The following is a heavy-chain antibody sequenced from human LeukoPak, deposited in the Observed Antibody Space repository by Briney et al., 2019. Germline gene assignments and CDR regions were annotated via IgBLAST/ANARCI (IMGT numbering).Heavy chain of an antibody. CDR2: IRYDGSNK. J-gene: IGHJ4*02. CDR3: AKDESYYDSSGYYVFDY. V-gene: IGHV3-30*02. Sequence: GGSLRLSCAASGFTLSSYGMHWVRQAPGKGLEWVAFIRYDGSNKYYADSVKGRFTISRDNSKNTLYLQMNSLRAEDTAVYYCAKDESYYDSSGYYVFDYWGQGTLVTVSS. CDR1: GFTLSSYG. D-gene: IGHD3-22*01.